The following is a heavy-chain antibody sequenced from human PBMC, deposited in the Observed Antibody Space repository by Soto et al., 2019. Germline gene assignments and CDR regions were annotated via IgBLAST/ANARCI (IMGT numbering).Heavy chain of an antibody. V-gene: IGHV1-18*01. J-gene: IGHJ5*02. CDR1: GYTFTSYG. Sequence: QVQLVQSGAEVKKPGASVKVSCKASGYTFTSYGISWVRQAPGQGLEWMGWISAYNANTNYAQKLQGRVTMTTDTSTSTAYMELRSLRSDDTAVYYCARDHWQQLVQNWFDPWGQGTLVTVSS. CDR3: ARDHWQQLVQNWFDP. D-gene: IGHD6-13*01. CDR2: ISAYNANT.